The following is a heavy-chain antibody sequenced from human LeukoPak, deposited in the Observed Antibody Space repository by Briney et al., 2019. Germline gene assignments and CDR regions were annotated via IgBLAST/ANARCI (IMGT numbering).Heavy chain of an antibody. Sequence: PGGSLRLSCAASGFTFSSYSMNWVRQAPGKGLEWVSSISSSSSYIYYADSVKGRLTISRDNAKNSLYLQMNSLRAEDTAVYYCARERRGEYYFDYWGQGTLVTVSS. V-gene: IGHV3-21*01. CDR1: GFTFSSYS. D-gene: IGHD3-10*01. J-gene: IGHJ4*02. CDR3: ARERRGEYYFDY. CDR2: ISSSSSYI.